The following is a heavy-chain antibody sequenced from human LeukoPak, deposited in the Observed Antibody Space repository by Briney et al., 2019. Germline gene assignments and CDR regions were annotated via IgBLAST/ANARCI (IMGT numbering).Heavy chain of an antibody. CDR1: GFTFSSFG. CDR2: ISSTGGTA. J-gene: IGHJ4*02. Sequence: PGGSLRLSCAASGFTFSSFGMSWVRQAPGKGLEWVSAISSTGGTAYYADSVKGRFTISRDNAKNSLYLQMNSLRAEDTAVYYCARDFYDSSGIDYWGQGTLVTVSS. D-gene: IGHD3-22*01. V-gene: IGHV3-23*01. CDR3: ARDFYDSSGIDY.